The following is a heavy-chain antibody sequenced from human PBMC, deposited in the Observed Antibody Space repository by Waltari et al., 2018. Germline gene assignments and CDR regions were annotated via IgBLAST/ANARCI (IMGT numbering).Heavy chain of an antibody. V-gene: IGHV3-23*01. D-gene: IGHD5-18*01. Sequence: EVQLLESGGGLVQPGGSLRLSCAASGFTFSSYAMSWVRQAPGKGLEWVSAISGSGVSTYNADSVKGRFTSSRENTKNTLYLQMNSLRAEDTAVYYCAKAGGYSYGYPFDYWGQGTLVTVSS. J-gene: IGHJ4*02. CDR1: GFTFSSYA. CDR2: ISGSGVST. CDR3: AKAGGYSYGYPFDY.